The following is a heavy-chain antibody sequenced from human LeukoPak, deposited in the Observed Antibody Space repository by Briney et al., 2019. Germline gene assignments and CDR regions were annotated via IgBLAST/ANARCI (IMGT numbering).Heavy chain of an antibody. J-gene: IGHJ4*02. Sequence: GGSLRLSCAASGSTFSDYYMSWIRQAPGKGLEWVSYIISSGSSKYYADSVKGRFTISRDNAKNSLYLQMNSLRAEDTAVYYCARDRNYYYDSSGYSDYWGQGTLVTVSS. CDR2: IISSGSSK. D-gene: IGHD3-22*01. CDR3: ARDRNYYYDSSGYSDY. V-gene: IGHV3-11*01. CDR1: GSTFSDYY.